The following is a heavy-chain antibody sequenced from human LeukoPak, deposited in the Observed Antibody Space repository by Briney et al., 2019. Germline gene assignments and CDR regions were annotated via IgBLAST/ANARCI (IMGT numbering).Heavy chain of an antibody. CDR2: ISIDGSEK. CDR1: GFTFRNYA. CDR3: ANPQSRGYDYLDY. J-gene: IGHJ4*02. Sequence: GGSLRLSCVVSGFTFRNYAMHWVRQAPGKGLEWVAVISIDGSEKYYADSVKGRFTISRDNSKNTLYLQMNSLRGDDTAVYYCANPQSRGYDYLDYWGQGTLVTVSS. D-gene: IGHD5-12*01. V-gene: IGHV3-30*04.